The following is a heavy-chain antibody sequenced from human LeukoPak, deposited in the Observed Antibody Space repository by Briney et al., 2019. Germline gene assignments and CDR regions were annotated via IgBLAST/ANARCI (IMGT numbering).Heavy chain of an antibody. CDR1: GFTFSSYA. CDR2: VDGRGSST. J-gene: IGHJ4*02. Sequence: GGSLRLSCAASGFTFSSYALSWVRQAPGKGLEWVSAVDGRGSSTYYADSVKGRFTISRDNSNNTLYLQMNSLRAEDTAVYFCARSKSNLDYWGQGTLLTVSS. V-gene: IGHV3-23*01. CDR3: ARSKSNLDY.